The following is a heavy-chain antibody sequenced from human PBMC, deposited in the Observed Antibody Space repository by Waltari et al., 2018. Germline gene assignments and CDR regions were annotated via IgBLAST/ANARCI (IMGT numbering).Heavy chain of an antibody. CDR1: GFTVSGHY. CDR3: VRDQYDVWRGQMYYGLDV. CDR2: IYSADTT. Sequence: EEQLVESGGGLVQPGESLTLSCAASGFTVSGHYLSWVRQAPGKGLEWVSTIYSADTTYHADSVRGRFVISRDNRENKLYLQMNNLRSEDTAVYFCVRDQYDVWRGQMYYGLDVWGQGTTVTVSS. D-gene: IGHD3-3*01. V-gene: IGHV3-66*01. J-gene: IGHJ6*02.